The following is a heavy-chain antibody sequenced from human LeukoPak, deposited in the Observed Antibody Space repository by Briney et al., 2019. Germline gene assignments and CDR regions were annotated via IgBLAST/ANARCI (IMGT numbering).Heavy chain of an antibody. CDR2: IFYSGST. Sequence: SETLSLTCTVSGGSISSSAYSWGWIRQPPGKGLEWIGSIFYSGSTYYDPSLMSRVTISVDTSKNQFSLKLSSVTAEDTAVYYCARERGTVISHDLDYWGQGTLVTVSS. CDR1: GGSISSSAYS. V-gene: IGHV4-39*02. D-gene: IGHD3-16*02. CDR3: ARERGTVISHDLDY. J-gene: IGHJ4*02.